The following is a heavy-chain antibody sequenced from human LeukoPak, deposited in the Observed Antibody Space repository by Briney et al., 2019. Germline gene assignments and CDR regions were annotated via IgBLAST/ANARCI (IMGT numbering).Heavy chain of an antibody. J-gene: IGHJ5*02. D-gene: IGHD2-2*01. CDR2: INPNSGGT. CDR3: ARGSQLTPNWFDP. Sequence: ASVKVSCKASGYTFTGYYMHWVRQAPGQGLEWMGWINPNSGGTNYAQKFQGRVTMTRDTSISTAYMELSRLRSDDTAVYYCARGSQLTPNWFDPWGQGTLVTASS. CDR1: GYTFTGYY. V-gene: IGHV1-2*02.